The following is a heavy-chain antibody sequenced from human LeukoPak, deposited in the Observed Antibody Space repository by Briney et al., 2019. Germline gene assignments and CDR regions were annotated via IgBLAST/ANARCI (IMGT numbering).Heavy chain of an antibody. CDR2: IYYSGST. V-gene: IGHV4-59*01. Sequence: PSETLSLTCTVSGGSISSYYWSWIRQPPGKGLEWIGYIYYSGSTNYNPSLKSRVTISVDTSKNQFSLKLSSVTAADTAVYYCARVPYWSYWYFDLWGRGTLVTVSS. CDR3: ARVPYWSYWYFDL. D-gene: IGHD2-15*01. J-gene: IGHJ2*01. CDR1: GGSISSYY.